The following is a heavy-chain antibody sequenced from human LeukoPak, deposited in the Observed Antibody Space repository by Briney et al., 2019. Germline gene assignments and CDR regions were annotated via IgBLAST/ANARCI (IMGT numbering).Heavy chain of an antibody. Sequence: GRSLDLSCAASGFPFSSYAMHWVRQAPGKGLGRVSVLSYDGSNKYYADSVEGRFTISRDNSKNTLYLQMNSLRAEDTAVYYCARGVGGRDYWGQGTLVTVSS. CDR2: LSYDGSNK. CDR1: GFPFSSYA. CDR3: ARGVGGRDY. V-gene: IGHV3-30*04. J-gene: IGHJ4*02. D-gene: IGHD1-26*01.